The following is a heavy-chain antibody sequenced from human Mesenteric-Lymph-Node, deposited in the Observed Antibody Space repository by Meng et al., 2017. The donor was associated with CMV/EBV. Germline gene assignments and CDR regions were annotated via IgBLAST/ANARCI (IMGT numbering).Heavy chain of an antibody. D-gene: IGHD3-3*01. J-gene: IGHJ5*02. CDR2: LFDTGRT. CDR1: GFTFSTYE. Sequence: GSLRLSCAASGFTFSTYEMNWVRQGPGKGLEWIGSLFDTGRTYYSPSLKSRVTISADTSKNHFSLKLSSVTAADTAVFYCVRHRSYDFWSGYHWFDRWGQGTLVTVSS. V-gene: IGHV4-38-2*01. CDR3: VRHRSYDFWSGYHWFDR.